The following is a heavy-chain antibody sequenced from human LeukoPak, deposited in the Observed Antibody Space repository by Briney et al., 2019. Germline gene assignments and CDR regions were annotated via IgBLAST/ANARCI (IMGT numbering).Heavy chain of an antibody. CDR3: ASHTSRAAAYIY. Sequence: GGSLGLSCATSGFTFSDYYMTWIRQAPGKGLEWVSYISSSDDTINYADSVKGRFTISRDNAKNSLYLQMNSLRAEDTAVYYCASHTSRAAAYIYWGQGALVTVSS. D-gene: IGHD6-13*01. V-gene: IGHV3-11*01. CDR2: ISSSDDTI. J-gene: IGHJ4*02. CDR1: GFTFSDYY.